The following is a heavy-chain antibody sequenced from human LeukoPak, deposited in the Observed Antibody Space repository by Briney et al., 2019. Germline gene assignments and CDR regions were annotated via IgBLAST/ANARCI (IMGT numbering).Heavy chain of an antibody. J-gene: IGHJ4*02. Sequence: PGGSLRLSCAASGFPFDDYAMHWVRQAPGKGLEWVSLISWDGGSTYYADSVKGRFTISRDNSKNSLYLQMNSLRAEDTALYYCAKDRGSLTYYFDYWGQGTLVTVSS. CDR2: ISWDGGST. D-gene: IGHD2-15*01. CDR3: AKDRGSLTYYFDY. V-gene: IGHV3-43D*03. CDR1: GFPFDDYA.